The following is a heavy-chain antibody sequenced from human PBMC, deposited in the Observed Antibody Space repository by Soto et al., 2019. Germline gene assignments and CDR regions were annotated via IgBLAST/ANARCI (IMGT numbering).Heavy chain of an antibody. CDR3: ARAVGDPLYYLDY. CDR2: TDYSGNT. V-gene: IGHV4-59*08. J-gene: IGHJ4*02. CDR1: SDSISSYY. Sequence: QVQLQESGPGLVRPSETLSLTCTVSSDSISSYYWIWIRQSPGKGLEWIGYTDYSGNTNYNPSLKRRVTISGDTSKNQCSLRLCAVTAADTAVYYCARAVGDPLYYLDYWGQGTLVTVSS. D-gene: IGHD6-19*01.